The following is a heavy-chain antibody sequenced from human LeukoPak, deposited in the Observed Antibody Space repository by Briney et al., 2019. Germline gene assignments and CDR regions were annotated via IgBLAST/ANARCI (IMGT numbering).Heavy chain of an antibody. CDR1: GFTFSSYS. V-gene: IGHV3-23*01. J-gene: IGHJ4*02. CDR2: ISGSGGST. Sequence: GGSLRLSCAASGFTFSSYSMNWVRQAPGKGLEWVSAISGSGGSTYYADSVKGRFTISRDNSKNTLYLQMNSLRAEDTAVYYCAKDGNSGWYGDYWGQGTLVTVSS. D-gene: IGHD6-19*01. CDR3: AKDGNSGWYGDY.